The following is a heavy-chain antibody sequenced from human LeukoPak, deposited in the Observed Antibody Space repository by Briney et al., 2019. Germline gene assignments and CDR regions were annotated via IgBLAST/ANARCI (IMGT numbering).Heavy chain of an antibody. Sequence: GESLKISCKGSGYSFTSYWISWVRQMPGKGLEWMGRIDPSDSYTNYSPSFQGHVSISAGKSISTAYLQWSSLKASDTAMYFCAGLPHRYFHFWGQGTLVTVSS. V-gene: IGHV5-10-1*01. D-gene: IGHD1-14*01. CDR1: GYSFTSYW. CDR3: AGLPHRYFHF. CDR2: IDPSDSYT. J-gene: IGHJ4*02.